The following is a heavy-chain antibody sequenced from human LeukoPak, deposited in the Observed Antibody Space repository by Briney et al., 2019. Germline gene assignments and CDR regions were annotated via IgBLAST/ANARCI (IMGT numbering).Heavy chain of an antibody. CDR2: ISGSGGST. Sequence: GGSLRLSCAASGFTFSSYAMSWVRQAPGKGLEWVSAISGSGGSTYYADSVKGRFTISRDNSKNTLYLQMNSLRAEDTAVYYCARALHLWFGMDEGWFDPWGQGTLVTVSS. CDR1: GFTFSSYA. J-gene: IGHJ5*02. CDR3: ARALHLWFGMDEGWFDP. V-gene: IGHV3-23*01. D-gene: IGHD3-10*01.